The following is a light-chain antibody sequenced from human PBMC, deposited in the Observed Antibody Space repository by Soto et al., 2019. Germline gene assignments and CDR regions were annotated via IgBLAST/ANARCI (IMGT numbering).Light chain of an antibody. J-gene: IGLJ2*01. CDR1: ISDVGGYNY. CDR2: DVT. Sequence: QSVLTQPRSVSGSPGQSVTISCTGTISDVGGYNYVSWYQHHPGKAPKLLISDVTKRPSWVPDRFSGSKSGNTASLTISALQAEDEADYYCSSYAGDNNLVFGGGTQLTVL. V-gene: IGLV2-11*01. CDR3: SSYAGDNNLV.